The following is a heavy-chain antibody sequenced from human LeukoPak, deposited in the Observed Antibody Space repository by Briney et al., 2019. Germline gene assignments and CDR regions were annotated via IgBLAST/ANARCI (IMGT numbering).Heavy chain of an antibody. V-gene: IGHV4-61*02. J-gene: IGHJ4*02. Sequence: PSETLSLTCTVSGGSISSGSYYWSWIRQPAGKGLEWIGRIYTSGSTNYNPSLKSRVTISVDTSKNQFSLKLSSVTAADTAVYYCARDRVRDYDFWSGHEYYFDYWGQGTLDTVSS. D-gene: IGHD3-3*01. CDR1: GGSISSGSYY. CDR3: ARDRVRDYDFWSGHEYYFDY. CDR2: IYTSGST.